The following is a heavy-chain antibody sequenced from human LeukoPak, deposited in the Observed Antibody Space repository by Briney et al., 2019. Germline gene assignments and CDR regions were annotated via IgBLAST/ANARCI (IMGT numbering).Heavy chain of an antibody. V-gene: IGHV1-24*01. Sequence: ASVKVSCKVSGYTLTELSMRWVRQAPGKGLEWMGGFDPEDGETIYAQKFQGRVTMTEDTSTDTAYMELSSLRSEDTAVYYCARDEQQQQLWWFDPWGQGTLVTVSS. CDR2: FDPEDGET. CDR3: ARDEQQQQLWWFDP. CDR1: GYTLTELS. J-gene: IGHJ5*02. D-gene: IGHD6-13*01.